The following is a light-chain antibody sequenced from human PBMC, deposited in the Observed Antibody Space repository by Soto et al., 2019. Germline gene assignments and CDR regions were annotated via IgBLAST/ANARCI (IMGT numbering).Light chain of an antibody. CDR1: QSVGSSF. V-gene: IGKV3-20*01. J-gene: IGKJ4*01. CDR2: GAS. Sequence: EIVVTQSPGTLSLSPGERATLSCRVSQSVGSSFLAWYQQKPGQAPRLLIYGASIRATGIPDRFSGSGSGKDSTLTISRLEPEDVAVYYYQQYDRSPLTFGGGTKEEIK. CDR3: QQYDRSPLT.